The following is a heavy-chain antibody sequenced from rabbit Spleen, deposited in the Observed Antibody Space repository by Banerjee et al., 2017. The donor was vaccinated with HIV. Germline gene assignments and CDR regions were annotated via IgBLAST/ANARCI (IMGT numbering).Heavy chain of an antibody. CDR3: ARGSAAMTMVITGFYLNL. D-gene: IGHD2-1*01. J-gene: IGHJ4*01. CDR1: GFTISSSYY. V-gene: IGHV1S40*01. Sequence: QSLEESGGDLVKPGASLTLTCTASGFTISSSYYMCWVRQAPGKGLECIACIYGGSSGSTYYASWARGRFTISKTSSTTVTLQMTSLTAADTATYFCARGSAAMTMVITGFYLNLWGQGMVTVS. CDR2: IYGGSSGST.